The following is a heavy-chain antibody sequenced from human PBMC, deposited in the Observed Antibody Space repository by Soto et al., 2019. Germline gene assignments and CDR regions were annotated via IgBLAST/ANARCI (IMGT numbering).Heavy chain of an antibody. V-gene: IGHV5-51*01. CDR1: GYYSSSYW. J-gene: IGHJ3*01. Sequence: PGESLKISCRGSGYYSSSYWIAWVRQMSGKGLEWVGSVYVSDSETKYSPSFQGQVTISADKYTNNAYLYWSSLKASDTAMYYCARRGTISGRDAFDVWGEGTMVTVSS. CDR3: ARRGTISGRDAFDV. CDR2: VYVSDSET. D-gene: IGHD5-12*01.